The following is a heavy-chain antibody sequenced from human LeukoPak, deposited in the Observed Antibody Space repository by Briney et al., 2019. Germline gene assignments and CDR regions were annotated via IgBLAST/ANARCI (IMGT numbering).Heavy chain of an antibody. CDR3: ASTSAMVSFDY. D-gene: IGHD5-18*01. CDR2: INHRGIT. CDR1: GVSFSGYH. Sequence: SETLSLTCAVYGVSFSGYHWSWIRQPPGKGLEWIGEINHRGITNYNPSLKRRVTISVDTSKNQLSLKLSSVTAANTAVYYCASTSAMVSFDYWGEGTLVTVSS. J-gene: IGHJ4*02. V-gene: IGHV4-34*01.